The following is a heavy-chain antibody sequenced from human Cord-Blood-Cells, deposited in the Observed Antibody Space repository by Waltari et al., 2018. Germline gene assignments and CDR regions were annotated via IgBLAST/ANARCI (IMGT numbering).Heavy chain of an antibody. J-gene: IGHJ4*02. CDR1: GFTFLSYS. Sequence: EVQLVESGGGLVKPGGSLRLSCAASGFTFLSYSMNWVRQAPGKGLEWVSSISSSSSYIYYADSVKGRFTISRDNAKNSLYLQMNSLRAEDTAVYYCARDGTGSTDFDYWGQGTLVTVSS. CDR2: ISSSSSYI. CDR3: ARDGTGSTDFDY. D-gene: IGHD2-8*02. V-gene: IGHV3-21*01.